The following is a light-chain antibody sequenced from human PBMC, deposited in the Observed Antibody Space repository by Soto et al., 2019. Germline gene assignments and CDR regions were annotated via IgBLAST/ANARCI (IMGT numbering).Light chain of an antibody. J-gene: IGLJ2*01. CDR3: SSYTTRVI. Sequence: QSALTQPASVSGSPGQSITISCTGTNSDIGGYNYVSWYQQHPGKAPELIIYEVSNRPSGVSNRFSGSKSGNTASLTISGLQAEDEADYYCSSYTTRVIFGGGTKLTVL. V-gene: IGLV2-14*01. CDR2: EVS. CDR1: NSDIGGYNY.